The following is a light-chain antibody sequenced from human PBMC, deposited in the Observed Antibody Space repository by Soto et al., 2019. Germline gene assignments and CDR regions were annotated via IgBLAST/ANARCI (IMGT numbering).Light chain of an antibody. CDR3: QQRSNPFT. V-gene: IGKV3-11*01. Sequence: EIVLTQSPATLSLSPGERATLSCRATQNIKTYLAWYQQKPGQAPRLLIYDASNRATGIPARFTGSGSGTDFTLTISRLEPEDFAVYYCQQRSNPFTFGPGTKVDIK. CDR1: QNIKTY. CDR2: DAS. J-gene: IGKJ3*01.